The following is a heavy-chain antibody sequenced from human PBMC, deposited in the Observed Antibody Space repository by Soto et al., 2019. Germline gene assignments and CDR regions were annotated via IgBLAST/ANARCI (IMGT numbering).Heavy chain of an antibody. J-gene: IGHJ4*02. D-gene: IGHD3-16*01. CDR2: IFWDGDK. Sequence: QITLKESGPTLVKPTETLTLTCTISGFSLNTPGVGVGWIRQPPGKALEWLALIFWDGDKRYRPSLKSRVTVPTDTSKTQVVLTMTNMDPVDTATYYCARRPYLAAYSFDYWGQGTLVTVSS. CDR1: GFSLNTPGVG. V-gene: IGHV2-5*02. CDR3: ARRPYLAAYSFDY.